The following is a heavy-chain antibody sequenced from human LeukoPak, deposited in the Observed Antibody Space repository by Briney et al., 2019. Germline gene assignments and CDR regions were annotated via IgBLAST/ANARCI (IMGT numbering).Heavy chain of an antibody. CDR3: AKEGDSGFYDLHQGLIPHYSE. CDR2: MNPNSGNT. Sequence: ASVKASCKASGYTFTNYDINWVRQAPGQGLEWMGWMNPNSGNTGYGRNFQGRVSMTRNTSISTAYMELSSLRSEDTAVYFCAKEGDSGFYDLHQGLIPHYSE. D-gene: IGHD5-12*01. V-gene: IGHV1-8*01. J-gene: IGHJ1*01. CDR1: GYTFTNYD.